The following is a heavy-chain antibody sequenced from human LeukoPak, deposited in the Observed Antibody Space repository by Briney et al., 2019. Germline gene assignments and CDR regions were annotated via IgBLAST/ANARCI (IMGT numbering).Heavy chain of an antibody. V-gene: IGHV4-59*01. D-gene: IGHD6-6*01. CDR2: IYHSGST. J-gene: IGHJ1*01. Sequence: SETLSLTCTVSGGSISTCYWNWIRQPPGKGLEWIGYIYHSGSTNYNPSLQSRVTISVDTSKNQFSLNLNSVTAADTAVYYCARGGAARLHFQNWGQGTLVTVSS. CDR3: ARGGAARLHFQN. CDR1: GGSISTCY.